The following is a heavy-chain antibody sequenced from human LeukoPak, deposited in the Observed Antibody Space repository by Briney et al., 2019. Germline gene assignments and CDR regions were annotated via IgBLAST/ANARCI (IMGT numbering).Heavy chain of an antibody. V-gene: IGHV4-39*01. CDR2: IYYSGST. J-gene: IGHJ4*02. CDR3: ARQKQWQSFDY. CDR1: GGSISSSSYY. Sequence: SETLSLTCTVSGGSISSSSYYWGWIRQPPGKGLEWIGSIYYSGSTYYNPSLKSRVTISVDTSKNQFSLKLRSVTAADTAVYYCARQKQWQSFDYWGQGTLVTVSS. D-gene: IGHD6-19*01.